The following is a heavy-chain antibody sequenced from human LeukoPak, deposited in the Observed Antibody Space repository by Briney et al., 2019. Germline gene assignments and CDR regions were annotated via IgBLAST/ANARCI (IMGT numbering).Heavy chain of an antibody. CDR3: ARAYSYGYADP. D-gene: IGHD5-18*01. J-gene: IGHJ5*02. CDR1: GASISSSY. CDR2: ISYSGYI. Sequence: SETLSLTCTVSGASISSSYWSWIRQPPGKGLEWIGYISYSGYINYNPSLKSRVTISLDTSKNQFSLKLSSVTAADTAVYYCARAYSYGYADPWGQGTLVTVSS. V-gene: IGHV4-59*01.